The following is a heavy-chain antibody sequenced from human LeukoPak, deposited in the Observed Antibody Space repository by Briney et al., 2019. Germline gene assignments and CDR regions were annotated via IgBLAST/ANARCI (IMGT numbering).Heavy chain of an antibody. D-gene: IGHD3-9*01. J-gene: IGHJ6*03. Sequence: GGSLRLSCAASGFTFSSYAMHWVRQAPGKGLEWVAVISYDGSNKYYADSVKGRLTISRDNSKNTLYLQMNSLRAEDTAVYYCAKDRPMYYDILIGSFLYYYYMDVWGKGTTVTISS. CDR1: GFTFSSYA. CDR2: ISYDGSNK. V-gene: IGHV3-30*04. CDR3: AKDRPMYYDILIGSFLYYYYMDV.